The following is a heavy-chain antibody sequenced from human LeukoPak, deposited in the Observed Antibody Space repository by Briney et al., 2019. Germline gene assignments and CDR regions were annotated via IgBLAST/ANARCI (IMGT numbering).Heavy chain of an antibody. J-gene: IGHJ4*02. CDR3: AREYSRSVVAGSRPDL. D-gene: IGHD2-21*01. V-gene: IGHV4-39*02. Sequence: SETLSLTCSVSGGSISSSSYYWGWIRQSPGKGLEWIGSRYYRGTTYENSSLKSRLTLSIDTSNNQFSLKLTSATTADTAVYFCAREYSRSVVAGSRPDLWGQGLLVTVSS. CDR1: GGSISSSSYY. CDR2: RYYRGTT.